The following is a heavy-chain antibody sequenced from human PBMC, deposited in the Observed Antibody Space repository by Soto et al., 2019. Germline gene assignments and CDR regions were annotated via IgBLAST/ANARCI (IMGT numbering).Heavy chain of an antibody. D-gene: IGHD4-17*01. CDR2: IYYSGST. V-gene: IGHV4-59*01. CDR3: ARLTTVTTGNWYFDL. Sequence: SETLSLTCTVSGGSISSYYWSWIRQPPGKGLEWIGYIYYSGSTNYNPSLKSRVTISVDTSKNQFSLKLSSVTAADTAVYYCARLTTVTTGNWYFDLWGRGTLVTVSS. J-gene: IGHJ2*01. CDR1: GGSISSYY.